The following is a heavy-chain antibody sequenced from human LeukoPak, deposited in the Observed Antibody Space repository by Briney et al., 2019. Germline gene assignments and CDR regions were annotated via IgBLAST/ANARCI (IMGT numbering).Heavy chain of an antibody. CDR2: INHSGST. Sequence: KTSETLSLTCAVYGGSFSGYHWSWIRQPPGKGLEWIGEINHSGSTNYNPSLKSRVTISVDTSKNQFSLKLNSVTAADTAVYYCASRPDVTIFGVIFPREDYYMDVWGKGTTVTVSS. CDR3: ASRPDVTIFGVIFPREDYYMDV. J-gene: IGHJ6*03. V-gene: IGHV4-34*01. D-gene: IGHD3-3*01. CDR1: GGSFSGYH.